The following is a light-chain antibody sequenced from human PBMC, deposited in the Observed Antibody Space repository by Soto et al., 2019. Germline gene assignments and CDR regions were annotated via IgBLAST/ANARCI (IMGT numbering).Light chain of an antibody. Sequence: DIQMTQSPSSLSASVGDTVSISCRASQSIGEWLAWYQKRPGKAPRLLIYAASTLQSGVPSRFSGSGSGTDFTLTISSLQPEDFATYYCQQLNSYPPPFGQGTRLEIK. CDR2: AAS. CDR1: QSIGEW. V-gene: IGKV1-9*01. J-gene: IGKJ5*01. CDR3: QQLNSYPPP.